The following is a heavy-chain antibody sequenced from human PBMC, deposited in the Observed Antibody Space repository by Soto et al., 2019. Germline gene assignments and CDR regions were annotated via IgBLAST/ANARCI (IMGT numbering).Heavy chain of an antibody. J-gene: IGHJ4*02. D-gene: IGHD2-2*01. V-gene: IGHV1-46*01. CDR3: ARVPRYCSSTSCYRFDY. CDR2: INPSGGST. CDR1: GYTFTSYY. Sequence: VASVKVSCKASGYTFTSYYMHWVRQAPGQGLEWMGIINPSGGSTSYAQKFQGRVTMTRDTSTSTVYMELSSRRSEDTAVYYCARVPRYCSSTSCYRFDYWGQGTLGTVSS.